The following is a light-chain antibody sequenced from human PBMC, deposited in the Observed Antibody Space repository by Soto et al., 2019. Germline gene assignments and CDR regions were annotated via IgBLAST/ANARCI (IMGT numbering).Light chain of an antibody. J-gene: IGKJ4*01. CDR2: EAS. CDR1: QSGNNF. Sequence: EIVLTQSPATLSLSPGERVTLSGRGSQSGNNFLAWYQQRPGQAPRLLMYEASNRATGVPARFSGSGSGTDFTLTISSLQPEDFATYYCQQLNRYPLTFGGGTKVDIK. CDR3: QQLNRYPLT. V-gene: IGKV3-11*01.